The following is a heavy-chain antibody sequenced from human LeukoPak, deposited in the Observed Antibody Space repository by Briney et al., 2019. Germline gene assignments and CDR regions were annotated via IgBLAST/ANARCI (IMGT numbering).Heavy chain of an antibody. J-gene: IGHJ4*02. CDR3: AKDLWIHSRFGELQYYFDY. Sequence: PGTSLRLSCAASGFPFSDYGMYWVRQAPGKGLEWLAVISHDGSNKYYADSVKGRITISRDNSMNTLYLQMNSLRAEDTAVYYCAKDLWIHSRFGELQYYFDYWGQGTLVTVSS. CDR2: ISHDGSNK. V-gene: IGHV3-30*18. CDR1: GFPFSDYG. D-gene: IGHD3-10*01.